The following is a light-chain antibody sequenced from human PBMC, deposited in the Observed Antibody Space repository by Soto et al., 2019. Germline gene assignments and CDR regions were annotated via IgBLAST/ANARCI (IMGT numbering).Light chain of an antibody. CDR1: SSNIGSYT. J-gene: IGLJ2*01. CDR2: SNN. CDR3: AAWDDSLNGVV. Sequence: QSALTQPPSASGTPGQRVTISCSGSSSNIGSYTVNWYQQLPGTAPKLLIYSNNQRPSGVPDRFSGSKSGTSASLAISGLQSEDEADYYCAAWDDSLNGVVFGGGTQLTVL. V-gene: IGLV1-44*01.